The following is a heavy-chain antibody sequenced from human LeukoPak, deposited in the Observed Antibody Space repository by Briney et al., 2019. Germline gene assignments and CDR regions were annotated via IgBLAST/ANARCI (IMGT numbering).Heavy chain of an antibody. CDR1: GYTFTSYA. CDR3: ARSGYCSGGSCRTYYMDV. Sequence: GASVKVSCKASGYTFTSYAMNWVRQAPGQGLEWMGIINPSGGSTSYAQKFQGRVTMTRDMSTSTVYMELSSLRSEDTAVYYCARSGYCSGGSCRTYYMDVWGKGTTVTVSS. CDR2: INPSGGST. D-gene: IGHD2-15*01. V-gene: IGHV1-46*01. J-gene: IGHJ6*03.